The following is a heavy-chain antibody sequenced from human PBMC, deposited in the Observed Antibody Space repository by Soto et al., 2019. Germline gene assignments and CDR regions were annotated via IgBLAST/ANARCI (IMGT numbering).Heavy chain of an antibody. V-gene: IGHV3-23*01. CDR2: IRPGGDST. J-gene: IGHJ4*02. Sequence: GGSLRLSCAASGFRFRTRAMSWVRQAPGKGLEWVASIRPGGDSTYDADSVKGRFAVSRDNSNVTLYLQMDSLRVEDTAIYYCGKERRGSGWFVCSYWGQGILVTVSS. CDR1: GFRFRTRA. CDR3: GKERRGSGWFVCSY. D-gene: IGHD6-19*01.